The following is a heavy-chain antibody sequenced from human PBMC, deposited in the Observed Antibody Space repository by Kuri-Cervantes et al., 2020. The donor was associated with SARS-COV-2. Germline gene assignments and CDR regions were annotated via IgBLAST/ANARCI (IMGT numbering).Heavy chain of an antibody. CDR1: GFTFSSYA. V-gene: IGHV3-23*01. D-gene: IGHD4-17*01. CDR2: ISGSGGST. J-gene: IGHJ6*03. CDR3: AKETTGYYYYMDV. Sequence: GESLKISCAASGFTFSSYAMSWVRQAPGKGLEWASAISGSGGSTYYADSVKGRFTISRDNSKNTLYLQMNSLRAEDTAVYYCAKETTGYYYYMDVWGKGTTVTVSS.